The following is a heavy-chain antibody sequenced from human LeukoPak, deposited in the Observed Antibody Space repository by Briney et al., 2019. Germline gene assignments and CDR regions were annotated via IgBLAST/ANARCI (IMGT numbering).Heavy chain of an antibody. CDR2: ISAYNGNT. Sequence: ASVKVSCKASGYTFTSYGISWVRQAPGQGREGMGWISAYNGNTNYAQKLQGRVTMTTDTSTSTAYMELRSLRSDDTAVYYCARLRDIVVVPAAFLDYWGQGTLVTVSS. CDR1: GYTFTSYG. V-gene: IGHV1-18*04. D-gene: IGHD2-2*01. J-gene: IGHJ4*02. CDR3: ARLRDIVVVPAAFLDY.